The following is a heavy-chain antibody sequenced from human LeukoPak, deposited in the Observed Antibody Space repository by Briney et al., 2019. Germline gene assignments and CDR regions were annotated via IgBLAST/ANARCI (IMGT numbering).Heavy chain of an antibody. CDR1: GEPFSTYY. CDR2: INQSGRT. Sequence: SETLSLTCAIYGEPFSTYYGIWIRQPPGRGLEWIGEINQSGRTNYNPSLKSRVTISVDTSKNQFSLKLKSVTAADTAVYYCARDGGSNNYWFDPWGQGMLVSVSP. CDR3: ARDGGSNNYWFDP. V-gene: IGHV4-34*01. D-gene: IGHD4-23*01. J-gene: IGHJ5*02.